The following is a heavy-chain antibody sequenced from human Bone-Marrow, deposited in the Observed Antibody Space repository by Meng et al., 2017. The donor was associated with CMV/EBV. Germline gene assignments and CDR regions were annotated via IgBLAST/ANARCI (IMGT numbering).Heavy chain of an antibody. CDR1: GFTYSSYA. J-gene: IGHJ4*02. CDR2: ISGGGGST. Sequence: GESLKISCAASGFTYSSYAMNWVRQAPGEGLEWVSSISGGGGSTYYADSVKGRFTISRDNSKNTLYLQMNSLRAEDTAVYYCARHQGSPHFDYWGQGTLVTVSS. CDR3: ARHQGSPHFDY. D-gene: IGHD2-15*01. V-gene: IGHV3-23*01.